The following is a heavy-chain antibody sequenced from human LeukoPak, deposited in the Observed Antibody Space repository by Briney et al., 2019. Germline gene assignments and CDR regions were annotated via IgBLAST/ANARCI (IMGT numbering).Heavy chain of an antibody. CDR3: ARDVLTTETTI. J-gene: IGHJ4*02. CDR2: ISTSSGYI. D-gene: IGHD4-17*01. CDR1: RFNFNSFV. Sequence: PGGSLRLSCAASRFNFNSFVMGWVRQPPGKGLEWVSSISTSSGYIFYADSLKGRVTISRDNAKNSLYLQMNSLRAEDTAVYYCARDVLTTETTIWGQGTQVTVSS. V-gene: IGHV3-21*04.